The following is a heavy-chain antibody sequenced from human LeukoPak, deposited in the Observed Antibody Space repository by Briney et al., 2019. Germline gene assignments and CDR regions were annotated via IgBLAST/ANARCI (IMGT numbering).Heavy chain of an antibody. J-gene: IGHJ6*03. D-gene: IGHD4-11*01. CDR1: GGSFSGYY. Sequence: SETLSLTCAVYGGSFSGYYWSWIRQPPGKGLEWIGEINHSGSTNYNPSLKSRVTISVDTSKNQFSLKLSSVTAADTAVYYCARTTHTKEGYYYYYYMDVWGKGTTVTVSS. CDR3: ARTTHTKEGYYYYYYMDV. V-gene: IGHV4-34*01. CDR2: INHSGST.